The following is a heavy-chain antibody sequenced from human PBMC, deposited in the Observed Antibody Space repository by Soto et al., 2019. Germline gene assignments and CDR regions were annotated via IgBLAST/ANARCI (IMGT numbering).Heavy chain of an antibody. CDR3: ALKGDGYRGFKY. J-gene: IGHJ4*02. CDR1: GFSLSTSGVG. V-gene: IGHV2-5*02. D-gene: IGHD5-12*01. CDR2: IYWDDDK. Sequence: QITLKESGPTLVKPTQTLTLTCTLSGFSLSTSGVGVGWIGQPPGKALEWLALIYWDDDKRSSPFLKRRPSTHKDTSKNQVVLTLTNMDPVDTATYYCALKGDGYRGFKYWGQGTLVTVSS.